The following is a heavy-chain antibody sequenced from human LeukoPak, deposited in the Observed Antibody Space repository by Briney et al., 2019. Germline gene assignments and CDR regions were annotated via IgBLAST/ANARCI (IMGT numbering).Heavy chain of an antibody. Sequence: PGGSLRLSCAASGFTFSSYWMSWVRQAPGKGLEWVANINRDGSEKYYVDSVKGRFTISRDNAKNSLSLQMNSLRVEDTAVYYCARVRTGWTNSFDYWGQGTLVTVPS. V-gene: IGHV3-7*05. CDR3: ARVRTGWTNSFDY. D-gene: IGHD6-19*01. J-gene: IGHJ4*02. CDR2: INRDGSEK. CDR1: GFTFSSYW.